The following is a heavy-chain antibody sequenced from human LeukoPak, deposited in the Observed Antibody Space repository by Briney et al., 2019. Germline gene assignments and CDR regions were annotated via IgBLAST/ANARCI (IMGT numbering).Heavy chain of an antibody. CDR1: GFTFSSHA. Sequence: GRSLRLFCAASGFTFSSHAMSWVRQAPGKGLEWVSAISGSGGSTYYADSVKGRFTISRDNSKNTLYLQMNSLRAEDTAVYYSLGYCGSTSCPAYWGQGTLVTVSS. CDR3: LGYCGSTSCPAY. J-gene: IGHJ4*02. V-gene: IGHV3-23*01. D-gene: IGHD2-2*01. CDR2: ISGSGGST.